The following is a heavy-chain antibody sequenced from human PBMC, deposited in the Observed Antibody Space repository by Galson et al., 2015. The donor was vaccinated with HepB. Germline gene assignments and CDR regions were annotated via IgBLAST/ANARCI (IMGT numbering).Heavy chain of an antibody. CDR2: INPSGGST. CDR3: ARARSTTVVDY. CDR1: GYTFTSYS. D-gene: IGHD4-23*01. Sequence: SVKVSCKASGYTFTSYSMHWVRQAPGQGLEWMGIINPSGGSTSYAQKLQGRVTMTRDTSTSTVYMELSSLRSEDTAVYYCARARSTTVVDYWGQGTLVTVSS. J-gene: IGHJ4*02. V-gene: IGHV1-46*04.